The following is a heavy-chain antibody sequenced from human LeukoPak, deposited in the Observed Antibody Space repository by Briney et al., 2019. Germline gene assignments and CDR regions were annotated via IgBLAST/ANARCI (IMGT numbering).Heavy chain of an antibody. D-gene: IGHD6-13*01. Sequence: SVTVSFKASVGTFSSYAISWVRQAPGQGLAWMGRIIPIFGTANYAQKFQGRVTITADKSTSTAYMELSSLRSEDTAVYYCARFSSWYKDEYFQHWGQGTLVTVSS. J-gene: IGHJ1*01. V-gene: IGHV1-69*06. CDR2: IIPIFGTA. CDR1: VGTFSSYA. CDR3: ARFSSWYKDEYFQH.